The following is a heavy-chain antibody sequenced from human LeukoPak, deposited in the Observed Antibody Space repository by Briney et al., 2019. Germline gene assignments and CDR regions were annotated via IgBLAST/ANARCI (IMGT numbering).Heavy chain of an antibody. CDR3: ARDSGSSWRNFDYYYYYMDV. J-gene: IGHJ6*03. D-gene: IGHD6-6*01. CDR1: GGTFSSYA. CDR2: IIPILGIA. V-gene: IGHV1-69*04. Sequence: EASVKVSCKASGGTFSSYAISWVRQAPGQGLEWMGRIIPILGIANYAQKFQGRVTITADESTSTAYMELSSLRSEDTAVYYCARDSGSSWRNFDYYYYYMDVWGKGTTVTVSS.